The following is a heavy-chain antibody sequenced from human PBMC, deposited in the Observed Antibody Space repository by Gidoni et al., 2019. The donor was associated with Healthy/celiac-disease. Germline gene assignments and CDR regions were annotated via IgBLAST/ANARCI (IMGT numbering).Heavy chain of an antibody. J-gene: IGHJ4*02. Sequence: EVQLVESGGGLVQPGRSLRLSCTASGFTFGDYAMSWFRQATGKGLEWVGFIRSKAYGGTTEDAASVKGRFTISRDDSKSIAYLQMNSLKTEDTAVYYCTRGEYYDSSGYYFDYWGQGTLVTVSS. V-gene: IGHV3-49*03. CDR3: TRGEYYDSSGYYFDY. D-gene: IGHD3-22*01. CDR2: IRSKAYGGTT. CDR1: GFTFGDYA.